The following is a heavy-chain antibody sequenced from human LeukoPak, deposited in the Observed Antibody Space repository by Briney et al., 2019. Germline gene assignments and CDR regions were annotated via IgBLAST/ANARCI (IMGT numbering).Heavy chain of an antibody. V-gene: IGHV3-74*01. CDR1: GFTFSSYW. D-gene: IGHD3-16*01. J-gene: IGHJ4*02. Sequence: PGGSLRLSCAAAGFTFSSYWMHWVRQDPGKGLVWVSSINSDGSTTSYADSVKGRFTISRDNAKNTLYLQMNSLSAEDTAVYYCRTYRWGDSFEYWGQGTLVTVSS. CDR2: INSDGSTT. CDR3: RTYRWGDSFEY.